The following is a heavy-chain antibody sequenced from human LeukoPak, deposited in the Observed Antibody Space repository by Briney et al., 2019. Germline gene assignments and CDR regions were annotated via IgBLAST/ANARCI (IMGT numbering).Heavy chain of an antibody. J-gene: IGHJ4*02. CDR2: IDPSDSYT. Sequence: GESLKISCKGSGFDFTVHWIAWVRQMPGKGLEWMGRIDPSDSYTNYSPSFQGHVTISADKSISTAYLQWSSLKASDTAMYYCARHRDYYDSSGYHWGQGTLVTVSS. CDR3: ARHRDYYDSSGYH. CDR1: GFDFTVHW. V-gene: IGHV5-10-1*01. D-gene: IGHD3-22*01.